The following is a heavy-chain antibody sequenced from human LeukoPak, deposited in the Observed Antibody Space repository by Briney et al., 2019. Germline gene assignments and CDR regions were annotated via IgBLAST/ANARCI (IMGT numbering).Heavy chain of an antibody. D-gene: IGHD2-15*01. CDR3: ARGDIDH. Sequence: GASVKVSWKTSGYTFNIYYVQWVRQAPGQGLEWMGVIHPNDGGTTYAQKFQGRIIMTSDTSTSTIYMEPSSLKSDDTAVYYCARGDIDHWGQGTLVTVSS. J-gene: IGHJ5*02. CDR2: IHPNDGGT. CDR1: GYTFNIYY. V-gene: IGHV1-46*02.